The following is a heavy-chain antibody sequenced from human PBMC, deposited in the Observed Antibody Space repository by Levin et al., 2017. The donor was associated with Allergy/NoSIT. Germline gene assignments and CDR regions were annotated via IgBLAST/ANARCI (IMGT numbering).Heavy chain of an antibody. Sequence: GGSLRLSCKGSGYSFTGYWIGWVRQMPGKGLEWMGNIYPGDSDTRYSPSFQGQVTISADKSISTAYLQWISLRASDTAMYYCARQDHLNDHLPFHIWGQGTMVTVSS. D-gene: IGHD1-1*01. J-gene: IGHJ3*02. CDR3: ARQDHLNDHLPFHI. V-gene: IGHV5-51*01. CDR2: IYPGDSDT. CDR1: GYSFTGYW.